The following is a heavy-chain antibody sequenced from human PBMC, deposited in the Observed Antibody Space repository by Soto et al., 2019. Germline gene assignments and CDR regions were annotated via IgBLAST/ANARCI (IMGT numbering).Heavy chain of an antibody. D-gene: IGHD5-18*01. CDR1: GFTFSTYA. J-gene: IGHJ4*01. Sequence: PGGSLRLSCAASGFTFSTYAMHWARQAPGKGLEWVAFISYDGDTEFYADSVKGRFTISRDNSKNTLYLQMNSLRAEDTAVYYCTRDQGYGQYYFEYWGQGTLVIVSS. V-gene: IGHV3-30-3*01. CDR3: TRDQGYGQYYFEY. CDR2: ISYDGDTE.